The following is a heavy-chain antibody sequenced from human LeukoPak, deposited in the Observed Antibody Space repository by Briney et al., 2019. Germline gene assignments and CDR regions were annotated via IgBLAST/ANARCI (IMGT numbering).Heavy chain of an antibody. J-gene: IGHJ6*03. CDR3: AKVSAEYRSSSDYMDV. CDR2: ISGSGGST. D-gene: IGHD6-6*01. CDR1: GFTFSSYA. Sequence: PGGSLRLSCAASGFTFSSYAMSWVRQAPGKGLEWVSAISGSGGSTYYADSVKGRFTISRDNSKNTLYLQMYSLRAEDTAVYYCAKVSAEYRSSSDYMDVWGKGTTVTVSS. V-gene: IGHV3-23*01.